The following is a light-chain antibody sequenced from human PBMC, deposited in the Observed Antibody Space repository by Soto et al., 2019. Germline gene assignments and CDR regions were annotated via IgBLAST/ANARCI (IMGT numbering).Light chain of an antibody. Sequence: DIQMTQSPSSLSASVGDRVTITCRASQSITISLNWYQQKPGKAPKLLVYAASNLHSGVPSRFSGSGSGTDFTPTISNLQPDDFATYYCQQTYSTPRTFGPGTKVDIK. CDR1: QSITIS. V-gene: IGKV1-39*01. J-gene: IGKJ3*01. CDR3: QQTYSTPRT. CDR2: AAS.